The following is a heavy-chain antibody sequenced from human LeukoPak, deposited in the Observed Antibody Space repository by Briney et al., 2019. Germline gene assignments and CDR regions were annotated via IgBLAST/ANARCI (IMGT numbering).Heavy chain of an antibody. CDR3: AKCESNYGNDALDI. J-gene: IGHJ3*02. D-gene: IGHD5-18*01. CDR1: GFTFSSYS. Sequence: GGSLRLSCAASGFTFSSYSMNWVRQAPGKGLEWVSYIRGGGAVTHYAESVKGRFTISRDNFNNILYLQMSSLRAEDTAVYYCAKCESNYGNDALDIWGQGTMVTVSS. V-gene: IGHV3-23*01. CDR2: IRGGGAVT.